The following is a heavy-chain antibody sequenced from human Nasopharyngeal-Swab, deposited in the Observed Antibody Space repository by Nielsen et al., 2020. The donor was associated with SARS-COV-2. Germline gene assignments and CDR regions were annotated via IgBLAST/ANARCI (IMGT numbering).Heavy chain of an antibody. CDR1: GFSFSSNA. CDR3: ARDDYGDYWYLDY. CDR2: ISYDGSNK. V-gene: IGHV3-30*04. D-gene: IGHD4-17*01. Sequence: GGSLKISCAASGFSFSSNAMHWVRQAPGKGLEWVAVISYDGSNKYYADSVKGRSTISRDISKNTLYLQMNSLRPEDTAVYYCARDDYGDYWYLDYWGQGTLVTVSS. J-gene: IGHJ4*02.